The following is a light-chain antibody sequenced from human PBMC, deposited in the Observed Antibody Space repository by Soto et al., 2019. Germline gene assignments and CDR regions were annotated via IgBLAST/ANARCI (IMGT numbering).Light chain of an antibody. CDR3: QQYGSTPLT. Sequence: EIVMTQSPATLSVSPGERATLSCRASQSASRNYVAWYQQKPGQAPRLLIYGASSRASGIPDRFSGSGSGADFTLSITRLEPEDFALYYCQQYGSTPLTFGGGTKVDIK. V-gene: IGKV3-20*01. CDR2: GAS. J-gene: IGKJ4*01. CDR1: QSASRNY.